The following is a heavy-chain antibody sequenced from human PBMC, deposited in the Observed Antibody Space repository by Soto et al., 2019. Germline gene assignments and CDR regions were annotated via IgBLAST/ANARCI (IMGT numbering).Heavy chain of an antibody. V-gene: IGHV4-39*01. J-gene: IGHJ5*02. Sequence: QLQLQESGPGLVKPSETLSLTCTVSAGSISSSSYYWGWIRQPPGKGLEWIGCLYYSGSTYYNTSRMSRVTISVDTSKNQFSLKLSAVTGADTAVCYCARRLYCSGGSCYPAWFDPWGQGTLVTVSS. CDR1: AGSISSSSYY. CDR3: ARRLYCSGGSCYPAWFDP. CDR2: LYYSGST. D-gene: IGHD2-15*01.